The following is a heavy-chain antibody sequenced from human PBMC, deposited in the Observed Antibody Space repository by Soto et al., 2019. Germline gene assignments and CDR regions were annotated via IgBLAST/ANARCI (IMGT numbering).Heavy chain of an antibody. CDR3: ATHRSGRFLEWLPEGSLGY. V-gene: IGHV1-24*01. D-gene: IGHD3-3*01. J-gene: IGHJ4*02. Sequence: ASVKVWWSVSGDTRIELAGRWVRQAPGKGLEWMGGFDPEDGETIYEQKFQGRVTMTEDTATDTAYMELSSLRSEDTAVYYCATHRSGRFLEWLPEGSLGYWGQGTLVTVSS. CDR2: FDPEDGET. CDR1: GDTRIELA.